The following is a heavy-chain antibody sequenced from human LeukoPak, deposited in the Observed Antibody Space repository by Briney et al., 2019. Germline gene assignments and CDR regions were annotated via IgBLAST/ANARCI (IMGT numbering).Heavy chain of an antibody. CDR2: IDTSGTYI. CDR1: GFTFSTYS. CDR3: ARGRSITLLRGVAMSDGFDI. D-gene: IGHD3-10*01. Sequence: GGSLRLSCAASGFTFSTYSMNWVRQAPGKGLEWVSFIDTSGTYIYYGESMTGRFTISRDNAKNSLYLQMNGLRAEDTAVYYCARGRSITLLRGVAMSDGFDIWGQGTMVAVSS. V-gene: IGHV3-21*01. J-gene: IGHJ3*02.